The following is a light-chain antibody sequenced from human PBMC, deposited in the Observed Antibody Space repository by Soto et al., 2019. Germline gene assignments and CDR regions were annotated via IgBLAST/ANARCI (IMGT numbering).Light chain of an antibody. CDR1: QSISSY. CDR2: AAS. V-gene: IGKV1-39*01. Sequence: DIQMTQSPSSLSASVGDRVTITCRASQSISSYLNWYQQKPGKAPKLLIYAASSLQSGVPSRFSGSGSGTAFTLTISSLQPEDFATYYGQQSYSTPVFGQGTKLDIK. J-gene: IGKJ2*01. CDR3: QQSYSTPV.